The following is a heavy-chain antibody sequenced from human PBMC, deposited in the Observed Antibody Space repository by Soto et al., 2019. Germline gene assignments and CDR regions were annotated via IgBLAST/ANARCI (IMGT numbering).Heavy chain of an antibody. CDR2: ISANNGNK. J-gene: IGHJ4*02. Sequence: QVPLVQSGAEVKKPGASVRVSCRASGFSFSNYGITWMRQAPGQGLEWMGWISANNGNKNYAQKLQGRVTMTTDTSTSTAYMELRSLRSDDTALYYCASRSGQLPYYFDYWGQGTLVSVSS. V-gene: IGHV1-18*01. CDR3: ASRSGQLPYYFDY. CDR1: GFSFSNYG. D-gene: IGHD6-6*01.